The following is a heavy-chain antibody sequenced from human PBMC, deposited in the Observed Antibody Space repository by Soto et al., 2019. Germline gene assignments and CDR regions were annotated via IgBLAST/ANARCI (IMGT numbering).Heavy chain of an antibody. Sequence: ETLSLTCTVSGGSISSYYWGWIRQPPGKGLEWIGYIYHSASTNYNPSLRSRVTISVDTSKNQSSLKLRSVTAADTAVYYCAGSSGSGNYGMDVWGQGTTVTVSS. V-gene: IGHV4-59*01. CDR2: IYHSAST. CDR3: AGSSGSGNYGMDV. D-gene: IGHD3-10*01. CDR1: GGSISSYY. J-gene: IGHJ6*02.